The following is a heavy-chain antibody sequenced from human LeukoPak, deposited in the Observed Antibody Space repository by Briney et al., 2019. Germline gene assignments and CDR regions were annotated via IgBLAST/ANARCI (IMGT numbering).Heavy chain of an antibody. CDR1: GGSISSYY. Sequence: SETLSLTCTVSGGSISSYYWSWIRQPPGKGLEWIGYIYYSGSTNYNPSLKSRVTISVDTSKNQFSLKLSSVTAADTAVYYCARESYYYDSSGYPRGGYYFDYWGQGTLVTVSS. CDR2: IYYSGST. D-gene: IGHD3-22*01. J-gene: IGHJ4*02. V-gene: IGHV4-59*01. CDR3: ARESYYYDSSGYPRGGYYFDY.